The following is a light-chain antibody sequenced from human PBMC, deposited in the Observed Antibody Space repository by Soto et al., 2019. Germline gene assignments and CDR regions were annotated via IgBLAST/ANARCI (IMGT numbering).Light chain of an antibody. CDR2: DVS. Sequence: QSVLAQPASVSGSPGQSITSSCTGTSSDVGGSNYVSWYQQLPGKAPKLMIYDVSDRPSGVSNRFSGSKSGNTASLTISGLQAEDEADYYCSSYTGSSLYVFGTGTKVTVL. CDR1: SSDVGGSNY. J-gene: IGLJ1*01. CDR3: SSYTGSSLYV. V-gene: IGLV2-14*01.